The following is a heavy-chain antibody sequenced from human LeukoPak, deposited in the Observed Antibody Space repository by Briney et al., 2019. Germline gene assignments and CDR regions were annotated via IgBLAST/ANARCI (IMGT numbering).Heavy chain of an antibody. CDR1: GGSISSSSYY. V-gene: IGHV4-39*07. D-gene: IGHD3-10*01. CDR3: ARLPMVRGVIQAKDDLNWFDP. J-gene: IGHJ5*02. CDR2: IYYSGST. Sequence: PSETLSLTCTVSGGSISSSSYYWGWIRQPPGKGLEWIGSIYYSGSTYYNPSLKSRVTISVDTSKNQFSLKLSSVTAADTAVYYCARLPMVRGVIQAKDDLNWFDPWGQGTLVTVSS.